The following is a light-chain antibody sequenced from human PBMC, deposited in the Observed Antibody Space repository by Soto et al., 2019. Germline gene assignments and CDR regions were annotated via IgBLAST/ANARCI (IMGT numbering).Light chain of an antibody. CDR3: CSYAGSDTYV. Sequence: QSVLTQPASVSGPPGQSITISCTGTSSDVGSYNLVSWYQQHPGKAHKLMIYEVSKRPSGVSNRFSGSKSGNTASLTISGLQAEDEADYYCCSYAGSDTYVFGTGTKVTVL. CDR2: EVS. CDR1: SSDVGSYNL. J-gene: IGLJ1*01. V-gene: IGLV2-23*02.